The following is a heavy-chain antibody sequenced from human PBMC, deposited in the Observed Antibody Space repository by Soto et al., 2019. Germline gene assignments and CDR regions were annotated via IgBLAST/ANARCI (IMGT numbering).Heavy chain of an antibody. D-gene: IGHD6-13*01. CDR2: IKQDGSEK. V-gene: IGHV3-7*01. Sequence: GGSLRLSCAASGFTFSSYWMSWVRQAPGKGLEWVANIKQDGSEKYYVDSVKGRFTISRDNAKNSLYLQMNSLRAEDTAVYYCARERRQQLVFSPADYYYMDVWGKGTTVTVSS. J-gene: IGHJ6*03. CDR3: ARERRQQLVFSPADYYYMDV. CDR1: GFTFSSYW.